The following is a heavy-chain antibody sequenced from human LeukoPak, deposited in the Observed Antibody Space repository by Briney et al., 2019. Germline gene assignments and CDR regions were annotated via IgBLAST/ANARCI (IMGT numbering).Heavy chain of an antibody. J-gene: IGHJ4*02. CDR3: ARDPDYGGAGAFFDY. CDR1: GFTFSAYW. Sequence: GGSLRLSCAASGFTFSAYWMSWVRHTPGKGLQWVANIDTTGSSKIYVDSVKGRFTISRDNAKNSLYLQMNSLRAEDTAVYYCARDPDYGGAGAFFDYWGQGTLVTVSS. V-gene: IGHV3-7*01. D-gene: IGHD4-23*01. CDR2: IDTTGSSK.